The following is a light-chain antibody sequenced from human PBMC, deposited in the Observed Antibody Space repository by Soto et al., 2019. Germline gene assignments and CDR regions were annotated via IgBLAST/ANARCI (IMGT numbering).Light chain of an antibody. CDR2: DVS. CDR1: QSVGSN. J-gene: IGKJ4*01. Sequence: EIVLTQSPATLSVSPGERATLSCRASQSVGSNFAWYQQKAGQTPRLLIYDVSDRATGIPTRFSGSGSGTDFTLTISSLEPEDFAVYYCQQYTGWLRTFGDGTKVEI. V-gene: IGKV3-11*01. CDR3: QQYTGWLRT.